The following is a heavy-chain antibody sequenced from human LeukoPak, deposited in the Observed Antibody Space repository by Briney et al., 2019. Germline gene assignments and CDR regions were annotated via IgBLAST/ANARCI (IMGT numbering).Heavy chain of an antibody. CDR1: GFTFSSYA. V-gene: IGHV3-23*01. CDR3: ARSLWVGELYSPIDY. J-gene: IGHJ4*02. CDR2: ISGSGGST. Sequence: GGSLRLSCAASGFTFSSYAMSWVRQAPGKGLEWVSAISGSGGSTYYADSVKGRFTISRDNSKNTLYLQMNSLRAEDTAVYYCARSLWVGELYSPIDYWGQGTLVTVSA. D-gene: IGHD3-10*01.